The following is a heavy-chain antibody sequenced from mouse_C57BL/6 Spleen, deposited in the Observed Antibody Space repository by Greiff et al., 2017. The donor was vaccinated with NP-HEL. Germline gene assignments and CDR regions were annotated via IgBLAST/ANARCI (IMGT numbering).Heavy chain of an antibody. CDR1: GFSLTSYG. D-gene: IGHD4-1*01. J-gene: IGHJ4*01. CDR2: IWSGGST. Sequence: VKLVESGPGLVQPSQSLSITCTVSGFSLTSYGVHWVRQSPGKGLEWLGVIWSGGSTDYNAAFISRLSISKDNSKSQVFFKMNSLQADDTAIYYCARLGLDAMDYWGQGTSVTVSS. CDR3: ARLGLDAMDY. V-gene: IGHV2-2*01.